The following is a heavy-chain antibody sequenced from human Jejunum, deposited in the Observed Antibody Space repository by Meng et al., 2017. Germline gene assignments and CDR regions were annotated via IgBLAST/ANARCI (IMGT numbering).Heavy chain of an antibody. J-gene: IGHJ3*02. CDR3: ARHPRNYHDGSGYYGDDTFDI. CDR1: GYSFTNYW. D-gene: IGHD3-22*01. CDR2: LFPRNSDT. V-gene: IGHV5-51*01. Sequence: GESLKISCKGSGYSFTNYWIGWVRQMPGKGLEWMGVLFPRNSDTSYSPSFQGQVTISADKSITTAYLQWSSLKVSDTAVYYCARHPRNYHDGSGYYGDDTFDIWGQGTMVTVSS.